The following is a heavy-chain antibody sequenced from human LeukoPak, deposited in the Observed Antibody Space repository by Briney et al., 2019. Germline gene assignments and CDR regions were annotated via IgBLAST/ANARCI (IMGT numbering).Heavy chain of an antibody. J-gene: IGHJ4*02. V-gene: IGHV1-69*05. Sequence: SVKVSCKASGGTFSSYAISWVRQAPRQGLEWMGRIANYAQKFQGRVTITTDESTSTAYMELSSLRSEDTAVYYCARAVAVTRFFFDYWGQGTLVTVSS. CDR3: ARAVAVTRFFFDY. CDR2: IA. CDR1: GGTFSSYA. D-gene: IGHD4-17*01.